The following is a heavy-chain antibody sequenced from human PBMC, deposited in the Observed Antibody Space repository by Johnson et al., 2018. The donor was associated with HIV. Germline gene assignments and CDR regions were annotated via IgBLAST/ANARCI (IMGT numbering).Heavy chain of an antibody. Sequence: VQLVESGGGVVQPGRSLRLSCAASGFTFSTYGMHWVRQAPGKGLEWVAVMWYDGSNKYYEDSVRGRFTISRDNSKNTLYLQMTSLRQDDTAVYYCARESGGQYDAFDIWGQGTMVTVSS. CDR1: GFTFSTYG. CDR3: ARESGGQYDAFDI. CDR2: MWYDGSNK. V-gene: IGHV3-33*01. J-gene: IGHJ3*02. D-gene: IGHD3-16*01.